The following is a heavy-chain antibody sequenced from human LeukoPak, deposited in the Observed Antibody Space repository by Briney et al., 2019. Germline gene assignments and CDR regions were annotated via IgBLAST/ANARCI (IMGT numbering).Heavy chain of an antibody. D-gene: IGHD2/OR15-2a*01. Sequence: GGSLRLSCATSGFTFSDHYMDWVRQAPGKGLEWVSLISGKGDKTYYVDSVKGRFTVSRDNSRNTLYLQMDSLRDEDTAFYYCAVPTIYGVGAFDVWGQGTMLMVSS. CDR2: ISGKGDKT. J-gene: IGHJ3*01. CDR1: GFTFSDHY. CDR3: AVPTIYGVGAFDV. V-gene: IGHV3-43*02.